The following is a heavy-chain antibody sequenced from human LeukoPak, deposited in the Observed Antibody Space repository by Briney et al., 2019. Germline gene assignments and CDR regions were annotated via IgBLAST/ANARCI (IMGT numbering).Heavy chain of an antibody. CDR2: ISYDESDK. CDR3: ARDRGTTPRYYYGTDV. V-gene: IGHV3-30*03. CDR1: GFTFSSYA. D-gene: IGHD2-2*01. Sequence: GGSLRLSCAASGFTFSSYALHWVRQAPGRGLEWVALISYDESDKYYADFVKGRFAISRDNFKSTLYLQMNSLRAEDTAVYYCARDRGTTPRYYYGTDVWGQGTTVAVSS. J-gene: IGHJ6*02.